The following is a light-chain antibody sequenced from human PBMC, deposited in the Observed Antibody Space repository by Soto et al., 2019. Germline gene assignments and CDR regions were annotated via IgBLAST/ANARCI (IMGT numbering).Light chain of an antibody. CDR2: GAS. Sequence: EIVLTQSPGTLTLAPGERATIPCRASSSVSRTYLAWYQQKPSQAPRLLMYGASDRATGTPGRFSGSGSGTDFSLTISGLEPEDSAVYYCQQYDASCTFGQGTRLDIK. CDR3: QQYDASCT. J-gene: IGKJ5*01. V-gene: IGKV3-20*01. CDR1: SSVSRTY.